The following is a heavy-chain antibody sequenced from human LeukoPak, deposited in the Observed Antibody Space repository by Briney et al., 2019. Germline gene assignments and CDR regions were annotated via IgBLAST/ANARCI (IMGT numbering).Heavy chain of an antibody. J-gene: IGHJ4*02. CDR2: ISSSSTI. Sequence: GGSLRLSCAASGFTFSSYSINWIRQAPGKGLEWVSYISSSSTIYYADSVKGRFTISRDNAKNSLYLQMNSLRAEDTAVYYCARDLQMGAWGQGTLVTVSS. V-gene: IGHV3-48*01. CDR3: ARDLQMGA. CDR1: GFTFSSYS. D-gene: IGHD1-26*01.